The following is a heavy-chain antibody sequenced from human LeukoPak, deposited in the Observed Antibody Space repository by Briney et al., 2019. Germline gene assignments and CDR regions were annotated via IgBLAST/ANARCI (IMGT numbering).Heavy chain of an antibody. Sequence: GGSLRLSCAASGFTFSSYTMSWVRQAPGKGLEWVSSITTGSRYIYYADSVKGRFTISRDNAKNSLYLQMTSLRAEDTAVYYCATLAAAARGDYWGQGTLVTVSS. D-gene: IGHD2-15*01. V-gene: IGHV3-21*01. CDR3: ATLAAAARGDY. CDR1: GFTFSSYT. J-gene: IGHJ4*02. CDR2: ITTGSRYI.